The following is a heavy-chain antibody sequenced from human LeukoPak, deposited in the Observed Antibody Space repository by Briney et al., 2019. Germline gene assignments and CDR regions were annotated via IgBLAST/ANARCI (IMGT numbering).Heavy chain of an antibody. V-gene: IGHV1-8*02. J-gene: IGHJ3*02. CDR1: GYSFTSYY. Sequence: APVKGSCKASGYSFTSYYIHWVRQAPGQGLEWMGWMNPNSGNTGYAQKFQGRVTMTRNTSISTAYMELSSLRSEDTAVYYCARVFVRGSGAFDIWGQGTMVTVSS. CDR3: ARVFVRGSGAFDI. CDR2: MNPNSGNT. D-gene: IGHD6-6*01.